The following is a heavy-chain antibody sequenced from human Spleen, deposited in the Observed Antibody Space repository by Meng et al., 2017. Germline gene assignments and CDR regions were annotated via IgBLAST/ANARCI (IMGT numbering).Heavy chain of an antibody. Sequence: ASVKVSCKASGYTFRTYGITWVRQAPGQGLEWMGWISANNANTKYAQKFQGRVTLTTDTSTSTAHMELRRLRYDDTAVYYCARMVAGPLFDNWGQGTLVTVDS. CDR3: ARMVAGPLFDN. CDR1: GYTFRTYG. CDR2: ISANNANT. J-gene: IGHJ4*02. D-gene: IGHD2-8*01. V-gene: IGHV1-18*01.